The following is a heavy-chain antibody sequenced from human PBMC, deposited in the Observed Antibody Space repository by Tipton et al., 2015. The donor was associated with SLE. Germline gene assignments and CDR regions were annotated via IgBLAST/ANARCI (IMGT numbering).Heavy chain of an antibody. CDR1: GGSISSHY. V-gene: IGHV4-4*07. Sequence: TLSLTCTVSGGSISSHYWSWIRQPAGKGLEWIGRIYTSGSTNYNPSLKSRVTISADTSKNQFSLKLSPVTAADTAVYYCAREERGAYALDVWGQGTTVTVSS. D-gene: IGHD1-1*01. CDR2: IYTSGST. CDR3: AREERGAYALDV. J-gene: IGHJ6*02.